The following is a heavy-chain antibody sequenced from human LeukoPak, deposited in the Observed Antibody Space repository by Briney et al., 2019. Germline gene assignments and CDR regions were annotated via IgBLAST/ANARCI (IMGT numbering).Heavy chain of an antibody. J-gene: IGHJ5*02. D-gene: IGHD3-10*01. CDR2: ISAYNGNT. CDR1: GYTFTSYG. Sequence: ASVKVSCKASGYTFTSYGISWVRQAPGQGLEWMGWISAYNGNTNYAQKLQGRVTMTTDTSTSTAYMELRSLRSDDTAVYYCARDRRFGELLYPPYNWFDPWGQGTLVTVSS. V-gene: IGHV1-18*01. CDR3: ARDRRFGELLYPPYNWFDP.